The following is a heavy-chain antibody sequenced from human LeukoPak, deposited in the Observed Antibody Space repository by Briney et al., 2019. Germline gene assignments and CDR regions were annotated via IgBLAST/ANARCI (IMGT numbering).Heavy chain of an antibody. J-gene: IGHJ4*02. D-gene: IGHD6-19*01. V-gene: IGHV3-74*01. Sequence: GGSLRLSCAAPGFTFSSYWMHWVRQAPGKGLVWVSRIISDGSSTSYADSVKGRFTTSRDNAKNTLYLQMNSLRAEDTAVYYCARPSSGWGHGTNFDYWGQGTLVTVSS. CDR2: IISDGSST. CDR3: ARPSSGWGHGTNFDY. CDR1: GFTFSSYW.